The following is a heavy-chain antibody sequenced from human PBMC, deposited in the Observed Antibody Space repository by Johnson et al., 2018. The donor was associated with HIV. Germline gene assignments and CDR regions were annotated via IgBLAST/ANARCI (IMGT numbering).Heavy chain of an antibody. V-gene: IGHV3-30*18. CDR1: GFTFSSYG. Sequence: QVQLVESGGGVVQPGRSLRLSCAASGFTFSSYGMHWVRQAPGKGLEWVAVISYDGSNKYYADSVTGRFTISRDNSKNTLYLQMNSLRAEDTAVYYCAKADRRGGAVDIWGQGTMVTVSS. J-gene: IGHJ3*02. D-gene: IGHD3-10*01. CDR3: AKADRRGGAVDI. CDR2: ISYDGSNK.